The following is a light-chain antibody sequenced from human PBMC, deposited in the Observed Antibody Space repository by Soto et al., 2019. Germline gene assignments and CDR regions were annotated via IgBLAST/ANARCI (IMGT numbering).Light chain of an antibody. J-gene: IGKJ4*01. CDR3: QQYNPYPLT. CDR1: QTISNW. CDR2: DAS. V-gene: IGKV1-5*01. Sequence: DIQMTQSPSTLSASVGDRVTITCRASQTISNWLAWYQQKPGKAPKVLIFDASTLDGGVPSRFSGRRSGTDFTLTISSLQPSDFATYYCQQYNPYPLTFGGGTKVDI.